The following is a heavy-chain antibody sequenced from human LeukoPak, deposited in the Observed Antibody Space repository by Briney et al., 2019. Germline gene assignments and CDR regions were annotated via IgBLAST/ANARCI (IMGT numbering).Heavy chain of an antibody. Sequence: PSETLSLTCTVSGGSISSYYWSWIRQPPGKGLEWIGYIYYSGSTNYNPSLKSRVTISVDTSKNQFSLKLSSVTAADTAVYYCAGDDPVAGTIDYWGQGTLVTVSS. CDR1: GGSISSYY. J-gene: IGHJ4*02. V-gene: IGHV4-59*01. CDR2: IYYSGST. D-gene: IGHD6-19*01. CDR3: AGDDPVAGTIDY.